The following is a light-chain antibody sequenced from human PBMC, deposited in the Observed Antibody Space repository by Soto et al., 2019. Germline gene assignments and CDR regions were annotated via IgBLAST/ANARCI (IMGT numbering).Light chain of an antibody. J-gene: IGKJ1*01. CDR3: QQYKTYWT. V-gene: IGKV1-5*03. Sequence: NHVTQSPSTLSASVGDRVTITCRASQSVSSWLAWFQQKPGKAPKLLIYKASNLQSGVSSRFSGGGSGTEFTLTISSLQPDDFATYYCQQYKTYWTFGPGTKVDIK. CDR2: KAS. CDR1: QSVSSW.